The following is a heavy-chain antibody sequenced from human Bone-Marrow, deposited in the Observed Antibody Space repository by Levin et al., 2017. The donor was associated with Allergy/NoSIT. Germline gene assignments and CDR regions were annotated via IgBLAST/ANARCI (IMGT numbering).Heavy chain of an antibody. Sequence: SETLSLTCAVYGGSFSGYYWSWIRQPPGKGLEWIGEINHSGSTNYNPSLKSRVTISVDTSKNQFSLKLSSVTAADTAVYYCARGARSGYYNYDYWGQGTLVTVSS. CDR2: INHSGST. D-gene: IGHD3-22*01. V-gene: IGHV4-34*01. J-gene: IGHJ4*02. CDR3: ARGARSGYYNYDY. CDR1: GGSFSGYY.